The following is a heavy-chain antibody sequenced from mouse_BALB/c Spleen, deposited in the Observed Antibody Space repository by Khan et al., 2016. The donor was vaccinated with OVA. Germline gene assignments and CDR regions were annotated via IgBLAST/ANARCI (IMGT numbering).Heavy chain of an antibody. Sequence: QVQLKQSGPGLVAPSQSLSITCTVSGFSLSTYGVHWVRQPPGKGLEWLGVIWAGGSTNYNSALMSRLSISKDNTKSHALFKLISLQTADTAMYYCARDASYSVYYAMGYWGQGTPVTVSS. CDR2: IWAGGST. CDR3: ARDASYSVYYAMGY. V-gene: IGHV2-9*02. D-gene: IGHD2-12*01. CDR1: GFSLSTYG. J-gene: IGHJ4*01.